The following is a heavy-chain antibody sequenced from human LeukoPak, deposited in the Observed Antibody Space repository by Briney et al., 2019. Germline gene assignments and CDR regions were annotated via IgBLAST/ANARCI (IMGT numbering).Heavy chain of an antibody. Sequence: SQTLNLTCTVSGGSISSGGYYWSWIRQYPGKGLEWIGYIYYSGSTYYNPSLKSRITISVDTSKNQFSLKLSSVTAADTAVYYCARDPFSRVATIQGAFDIWGQGTMVTISS. CDR1: GGSISSGGYY. D-gene: IGHD5-12*01. CDR3: ARDPFSRVATIQGAFDI. CDR2: IYYSGST. V-gene: IGHV4-31*03. J-gene: IGHJ3*02.